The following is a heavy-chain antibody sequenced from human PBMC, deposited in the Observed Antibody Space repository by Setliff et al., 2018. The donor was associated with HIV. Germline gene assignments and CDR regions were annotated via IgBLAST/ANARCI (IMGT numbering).Heavy chain of an antibody. CDR3: ARVPRWYYYDSSGYPDY. Sequence: ASVKVSYKASGYTFINHAMHWVRQAPGQRLEWMGWINAGNGNTKYSQKFQGRVTITRDTSASTAYMELSSLRSEDTAVYYCARVPRWYYYDSSGYPDYWGQGTLVTVSS. CDR2: INAGNGNT. J-gene: IGHJ4*02. D-gene: IGHD3-22*01. CDR1: GYTFINHA. V-gene: IGHV1-3*01.